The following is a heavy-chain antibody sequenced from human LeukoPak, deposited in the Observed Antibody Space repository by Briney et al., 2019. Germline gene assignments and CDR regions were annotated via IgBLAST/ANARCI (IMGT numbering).Heavy chain of an antibody. Sequence: TGGSLRLSCAASGFTFSSYWMSWVRQAPGKGLEWVANIKQDGSEKYYVDSVKGRFTISRDNVKNSLYLQMNSLRAEDTAVYYCAKGGSSWYDSGYYYYYMDVWGKGTTVTVSS. CDR1: GFTFSSYW. V-gene: IGHV3-7*03. D-gene: IGHD6-13*01. J-gene: IGHJ6*03. CDR3: AKGGSSWYDSGYYYYYMDV. CDR2: IKQDGSEK.